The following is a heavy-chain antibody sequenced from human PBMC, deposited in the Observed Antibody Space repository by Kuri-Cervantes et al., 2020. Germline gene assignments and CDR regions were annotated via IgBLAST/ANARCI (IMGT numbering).Heavy chain of an antibody. J-gene: IGHJ6*03. Sequence: GGSLRLSCAASGFTFSNAWMSWVRQAPGKGLEWVGRIKSKTDGGTTDYAAPVKGRFTISRDNAKNSLYLQMNSLRAEDTAVYYCARGVAAVPGDYWYYYMNVWGKGTTVTVSS. CDR2: IKSKTDGGTT. CDR3: ARGVAAVPGDYWYYYMNV. V-gene: IGHV3-15*01. CDR1: GFTFSNAW. D-gene: IGHD6-25*01.